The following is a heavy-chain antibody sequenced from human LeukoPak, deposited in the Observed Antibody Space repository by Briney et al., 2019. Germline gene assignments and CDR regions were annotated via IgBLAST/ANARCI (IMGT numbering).Heavy chain of an antibody. CDR1: GGSISLSYYY. J-gene: IGHJ4*02. Sequence: SETLSLTCSVSGGSISLSYYYWGWIRQPPGKALEWIGSVYYSGTTSYNPSLKSRVTISVDTSKNQFSLKLSSVTAADTAVYYCARVKDDYGDYGRTTHVDYWGQGTLVTVSS. D-gene: IGHD4-17*01. V-gene: IGHV4-39*07. CDR2: VYYSGTT. CDR3: ARVKDDYGDYGRTTHVDY.